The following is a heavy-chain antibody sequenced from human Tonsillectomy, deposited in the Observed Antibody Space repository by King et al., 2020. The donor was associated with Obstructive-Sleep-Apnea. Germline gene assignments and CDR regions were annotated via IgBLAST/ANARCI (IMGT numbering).Heavy chain of an antibody. CDR3: ARVLTAYYTYFDY. J-gene: IGHJ4*02. CDR2: ISWNSGNL. Sequence: VQLVESGGGLVQPGRSLRLSCAASGFTFDDYAMHWVRQAPGKGLEWVSGISWNSGNLEYADSVKGRFTISRDNAKNSLYLQMNSLRAEDTALYYCARVLTAYYTYFDYWGQGALVTVSS. D-gene: IGHD3-9*01. V-gene: IGHV3-9*01. CDR1: GFTFDDYA.